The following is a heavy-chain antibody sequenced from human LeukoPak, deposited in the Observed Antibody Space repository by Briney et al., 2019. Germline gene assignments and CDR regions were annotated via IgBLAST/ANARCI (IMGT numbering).Heavy chain of an antibody. CDR1: GYSFTNYW. CDR2: IYPGDSDT. CDR3: ARSGSGTRFDY. D-gene: IGHD6-19*01. J-gene: IGHJ4*02. Sequence: GESLKIFCQGSGYSFTNYWIAWVRQMPGKGLEWMGIIYPGDSDTRHSPSFQGQVTISADKSISTAYLQWSSLKASDTAMFYCARSGSGTRFDYWGQGTLVTVSS. V-gene: IGHV5-51*01.